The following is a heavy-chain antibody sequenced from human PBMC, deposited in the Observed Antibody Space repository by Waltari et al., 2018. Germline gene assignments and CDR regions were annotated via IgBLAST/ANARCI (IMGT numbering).Heavy chain of an antibody. Sequence: QVQLVESGGGVVPPGKSLTLSCVACGFSLSTYGMHWVRQTPGRGLEWVALTWSDGSVEYYADSVRGRFTVSRDNSKNILYLDMDSLRVDDTATYYCAKDAFGNTYLDYWGQGTLVTVSS. V-gene: IGHV3-33*03. CDR1: GFSLSTYG. J-gene: IGHJ4*02. CDR2: TWSDGSVE. CDR3: AKDAFGNTYLDY. D-gene: IGHD3-10*01.